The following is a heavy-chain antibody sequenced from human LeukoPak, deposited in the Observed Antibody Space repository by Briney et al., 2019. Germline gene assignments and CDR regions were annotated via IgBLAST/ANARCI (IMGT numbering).Heavy chain of an antibody. J-gene: IGHJ4*02. D-gene: IGHD6-13*01. Sequence: PGGPLIHCCAASVFTFSYKFGTWGRQTPGRRLGWVSTFTGNCDNRFYADSVKGRFTISRDNSRNTLYLQMDSLRAEDTAVYYCAKDSRSLAAAGEVDYWGQGTLVTVSS. CDR1: VFTFSYKF. CDR2: FTGNCDNR. V-gene: IGHV3-23*01. CDR3: AKDSRSLAAAGEVDY.